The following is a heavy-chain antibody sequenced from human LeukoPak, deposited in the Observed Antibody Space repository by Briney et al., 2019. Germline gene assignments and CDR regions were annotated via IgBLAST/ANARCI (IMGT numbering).Heavy chain of an antibody. J-gene: IGHJ6*03. D-gene: IGHD6-13*01. CDR1: GGTFSSYA. Sequence: ASVKVSCKASGGTFSSYAISWVRQAPGQGLEWMGGIIPIFGTANYAQKFQGRVTITTDESTSTAYMELSSLRSEDTAVYYCARTTIAARPYYYYYYMDVWGKGTTVTVSS. CDR2: IIPIFGTA. V-gene: IGHV1-69*05. CDR3: ARTTIAARPYYYYYYMDV.